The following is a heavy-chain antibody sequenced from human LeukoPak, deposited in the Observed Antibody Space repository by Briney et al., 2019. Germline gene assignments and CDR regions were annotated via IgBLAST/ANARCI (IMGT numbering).Heavy chain of an antibody. D-gene: IGHD3-10*01. Sequence: GGSLRLSCAASGFTVSSNYMSWVRQAPGKGLEWVSVIYSGGSTYYADSVKGRFTISRDNSKNTLFLQMNSLRAEDTAVYYCARDSSYGSGSYDYWGQGTLVTVSS. CDR2: IYSGGST. J-gene: IGHJ4*02. CDR1: GFTVSSNY. V-gene: IGHV3-53*01. CDR3: ARDSSYGSGSYDY.